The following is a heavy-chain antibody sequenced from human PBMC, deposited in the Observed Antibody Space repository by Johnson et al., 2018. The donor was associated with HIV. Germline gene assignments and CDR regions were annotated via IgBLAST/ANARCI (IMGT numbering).Heavy chain of an antibody. Sequence: EMQLVESGGGVVQPGRSLRLSCAASGFTFGSYAMHWVRQAPGKGLEWVSEIDSDGETYYPASVKGRFTTSRENYKNSFYLHMNSLRAGDTAVYYCARRSITSDGFDIWGQGTMVTVSS. D-gene: IGHD2-2*01. J-gene: IGHJ3*02. CDR3: ARRSITSDGFDI. V-gene: IGHV3-13*01. CDR1: GFTFGSYA. CDR2: IDSDGET.